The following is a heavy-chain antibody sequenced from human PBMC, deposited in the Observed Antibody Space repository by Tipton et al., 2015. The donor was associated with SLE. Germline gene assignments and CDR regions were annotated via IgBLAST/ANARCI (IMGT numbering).Heavy chain of an antibody. J-gene: IGHJ4*02. D-gene: IGHD6-19*01. V-gene: IGHV4-39*07. CDR3: ARGVAERLGLDF. Sequence: WVRQPPGKGLEWLGSIFYRGSAYYNRSLKSRVSISVDTSKNQFSLSLSSVTAADTALYFCARGVAERLGLDFWGQGSLVTVSS. CDR2: IFYRGSA.